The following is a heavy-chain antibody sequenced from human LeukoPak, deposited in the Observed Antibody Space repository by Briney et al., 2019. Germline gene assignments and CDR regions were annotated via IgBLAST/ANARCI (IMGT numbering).Heavy chain of an antibody. CDR3: ARDPSGGATKGEDY. D-gene: IGHD1-26*01. CDR2: ISSSSSYI. CDR1: GFTFSSYS. V-gene: IGHV3-21*01. Sequence: PGGSLRLSCAASGFTFSSYSMNWVRQAPGKGLEWVSSISSSSSYIYYADSVKGRFTISRDNAKNSLYLQMNSLRAEDTAVYYCARDPSGGATKGEDYWGQGTLVTVSS. J-gene: IGHJ4*02.